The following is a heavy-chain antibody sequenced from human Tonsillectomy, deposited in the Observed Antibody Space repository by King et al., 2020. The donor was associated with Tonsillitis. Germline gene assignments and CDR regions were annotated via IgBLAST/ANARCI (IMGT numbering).Heavy chain of an antibody. J-gene: IGHJ4*02. CDR1: GLTFSSHA. CDR2: ISHDGNNN. V-gene: IGHV3-30*18. Sequence: VQLVESGGGVVQPGRSLGLSCEVSGLTFSSHAMHWVLQAPGRGLEWVAAISHDGNNNYYADSVKGRFTLSRDNSKNTLYLQMNSLRAEDTAVYYCAKGTRELDYWGQGTLVTVSS. CDR3: AKGTRELDY. D-gene: IGHD5-24*01.